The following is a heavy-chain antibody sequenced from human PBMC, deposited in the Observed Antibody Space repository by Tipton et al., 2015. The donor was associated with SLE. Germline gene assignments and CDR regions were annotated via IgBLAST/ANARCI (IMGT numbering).Heavy chain of an antibody. D-gene: IGHD3-22*01. CDR2: IYSGGST. V-gene: IGHV3-66*01. J-gene: IGHJ4*02. CDR1: GFTVSSNY. Sequence: SLRLSCAASGFTVSSNYMTWVRQAPGKGLKWVSVIYSGGSTYYADSVKGRFTISRDNSKNSLYLQMNSLRREDTALYYCARDAFYHDRSGYWGYFDFWGQGTLVTVSS. CDR3: ARDAFYHDRSGYWGYFDF.